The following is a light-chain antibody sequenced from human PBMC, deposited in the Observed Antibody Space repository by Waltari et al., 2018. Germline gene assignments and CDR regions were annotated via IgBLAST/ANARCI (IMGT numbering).Light chain of an antibody. V-gene: IGKV3-20*01. CDR2: DAS. J-gene: IGKJ1*01. CDR3: QHYVRLPAT. Sequence: EIILTQSPGTLSLSPGERVTLSCRASQSISRPLAWYQQKPGQAPRLLIYDASTRATGIPDRFSGSGSGTDFSLTISRLEPEDSAVYYCQHYVRLPATFGQGTKVEIK. CDR1: QSISRP.